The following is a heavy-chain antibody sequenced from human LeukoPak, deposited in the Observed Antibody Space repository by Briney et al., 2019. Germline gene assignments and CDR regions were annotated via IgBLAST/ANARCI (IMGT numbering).Heavy chain of an antibody. CDR2: IRYDGSNK. CDR3: AKDQIVVTAIWGGDY. CDR1: GFTFSSYG. D-gene: IGHD2-21*02. Sequence: GGSLRLSCAASGFTFSSYGMHWVRQAPGKGLEWVAFIRYDGSNKYYADSVKGRFTISRDNSKNTLYLQMNSLRAEGTAVYYCAKDQIVVTAIWGGDYWGQGTLVTVSS. J-gene: IGHJ4*02. V-gene: IGHV3-30*02.